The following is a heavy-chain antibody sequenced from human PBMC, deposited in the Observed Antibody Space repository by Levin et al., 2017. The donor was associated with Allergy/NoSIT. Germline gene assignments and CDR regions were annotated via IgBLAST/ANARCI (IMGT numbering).Heavy chain of an antibody. V-gene: IGHV3-30*03. CDR1: GFTFSSYG. CDR2: ISYDGSNK. CDR3: ARSWSGYDIDY. Sequence: GGSLRLSCAASGFTFSSYGMHWVRQAPGKGLEWVAVISYDGSNKYYADSVKSRFTISRDNSKNTLYLQMNSLRAEDTAVYYCARSWSGYDIDYWGQGTLVTVSS. J-gene: IGHJ4*02. D-gene: IGHD5-12*01.